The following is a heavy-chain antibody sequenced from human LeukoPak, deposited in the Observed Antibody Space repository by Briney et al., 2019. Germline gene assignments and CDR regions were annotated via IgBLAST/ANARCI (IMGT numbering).Heavy chain of an antibody. CDR3: ARDLAGNGY. Sequence: GGSLRLSCAASGFTFSSYAMSWVRQAPGKGLEWVSAISGSGGSTYYADSVKGRFTISRDNSKNSLYLQMNSLRGEDTAVYYCARDLAGNGYWGQGTLVTVSS. CDR2: ISGSGGST. J-gene: IGHJ4*02. CDR1: GFTFSSYA. V-gene: IGHV3-23*01. D-gene: IGHD6-19*01.